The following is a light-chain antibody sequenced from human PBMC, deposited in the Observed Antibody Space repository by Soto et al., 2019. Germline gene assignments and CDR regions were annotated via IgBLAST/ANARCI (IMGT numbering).Light chain of an antibody. CDR1: QSVGTN. CDR3: QQSYSTPYT. CDR2: GPS. Sequence: TVMTQSPATLSVSPGERVTLSCRASQSVGTNLAWYQQRPGQAPRLLIYGPSTRATGVPARFSGSGSGTEFTLTISSLQSEDLAVYYCQQSYSTPYTFGQGTKLEIK. J-gene: IGKJ2*01. V-gene: IGKV3-15*01.